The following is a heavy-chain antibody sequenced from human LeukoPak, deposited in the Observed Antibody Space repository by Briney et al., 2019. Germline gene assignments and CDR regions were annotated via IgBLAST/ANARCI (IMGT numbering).Heavy chain of an antibody. Sequence: GGSLRLSCAASGFTFSSYSMNWVRQAPGRGLEWVSSITGSSSYIYYADSVKGRFTISRDNAKNSVYLQMNSLRAEDTAVYYCASAVAGHLLAVDYWGQGILVTVSS. D-gene: IGHD6-19*01. CDR1: GFTFSSYS. CDR3: ASAVAGHLLAVDY. V-gene: IGHV3-21*01. J-gene: IGHJ4*02. CDR2: ITGSSSYI.